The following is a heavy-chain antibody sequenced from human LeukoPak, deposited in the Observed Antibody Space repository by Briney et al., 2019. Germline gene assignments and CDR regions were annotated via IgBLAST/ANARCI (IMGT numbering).Heavy chain of an antibody. CDR1: SGSISTSNYS. J-gene: IGHJ4*02. D-gene: IGHD1-26*01. CDR2: IFYSGST. Sequence: SETLSLTCTVSSGSISTSNYSWGWIRQPPGKALEWIGNIFYSGSTYYSPSLKSRVTISLDTSRNQFSLKLNSVTAAVTAVYYCAKSGGSGLIDYWGQGTLVTVSS. CDR3: AKSGGSGLIDY. V-gene: IGHV4-39*01.